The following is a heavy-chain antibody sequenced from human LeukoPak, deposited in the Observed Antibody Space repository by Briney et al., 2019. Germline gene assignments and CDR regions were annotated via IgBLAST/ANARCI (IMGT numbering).Heavy chain of an antibody. CDR3: AKDGSAGTTPPFFDY. D-gene: IGHD1-7*01. Sequence: GRSLRLSCAASGFTFDDYAMHWVRQGPGKGLEWVSGISWNSGSIGYADSVKGRFTISRDNAKNSLYLQMNSLRAEDTALYYCAKDGSAGTTPPFFDYWGQGTLVTVSS. CDR1: GFTFDDYA. CDR2: ISWNSGSI. J-gene: IGHJ4*02. V-gene: IGHV3-9*01.